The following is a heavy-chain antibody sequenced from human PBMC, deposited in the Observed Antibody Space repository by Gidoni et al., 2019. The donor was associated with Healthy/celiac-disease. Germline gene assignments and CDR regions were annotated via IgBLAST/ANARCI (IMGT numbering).Heavy chain of an antibody. CDR2: INHSGST. D-gene: IGHD1-26*01. Sequence: QVQLQQWGAGLLTPSETLSLTCAVSGGSFSGYYWSWIRQPPGKGLEWIGEINHSGSTNYNPSRTSRVTISVDTSKNQFSLKLSSVTAADTAVYYCARDRHSGSYYGYYYYGMDVWGQGTTVTVSS. J-gene: IGHJ6*02. CDR1: GGSFSGYY. V-gene: IGHV4-34*01. CDR3: ARDRHSGSYYGYYYYGMDV.